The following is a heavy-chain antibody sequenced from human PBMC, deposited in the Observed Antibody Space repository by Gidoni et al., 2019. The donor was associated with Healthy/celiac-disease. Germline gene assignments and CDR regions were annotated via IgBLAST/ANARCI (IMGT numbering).Heavy chain of an antibody. CDR2: INHSGST. J-gene: IGHJ4*02. V-gene: IGHV4-34*01. D-gene: IGHD5-18*01. CDR3: ARVKGNSYGYFDY. CDR1: GGSFSGYY. Sequence: QVQLQQWGAGLLKPSETLSLTCAVYGGSFSGYYWSWIRQPPGKGLEWIGEINHSGSTNYNPSLKSRVTISVDTSKNQFSLKLSSVTAADTAVYYCARVKGNSYGYFDYWGQGTLVTVSS.